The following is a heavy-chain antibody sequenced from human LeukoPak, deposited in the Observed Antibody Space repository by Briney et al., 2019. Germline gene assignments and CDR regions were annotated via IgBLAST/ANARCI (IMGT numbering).Heavy chain of an antibody. CDR3: ARRQLAYYYGMDV. Sequence: SETLSLTCTVSGGSLSSSSYYWGWVRQPPGRGLEWLGSTYYSGSTYYNPSLKSRVTISVDTSKNQFSLKLSSVTAADTAVYYCARRQLAYYYGMDVWGQGTTVTVSS. D-gene: IGHD5-18*01. CDR2: TYYSGST. CDR1: GGSLSSSSYY. V-gene: IGHV4-39*01. J-gene: IGHJ6*02.